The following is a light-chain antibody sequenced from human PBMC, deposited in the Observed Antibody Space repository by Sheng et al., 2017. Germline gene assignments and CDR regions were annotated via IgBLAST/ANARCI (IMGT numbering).Light chain of an antibody. Sequence: EIVLTQSPDTLSVSPGARATLFCRASEPITMYLAWYQQKPGQAPTLIVYDSSNRVTGIPARFSGSGSGTDFTLTISGLEPEDVAVYYCQHRGTFGGGPSWRSN. CDR3: QHRGT. CDR2: DSS. CDR1: EPITMY. V-gene: IGKV3-11*01. J-gene: IGKJ4*01.